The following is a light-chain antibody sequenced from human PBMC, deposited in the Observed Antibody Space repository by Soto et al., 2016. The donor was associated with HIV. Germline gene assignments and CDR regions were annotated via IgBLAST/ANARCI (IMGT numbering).Light chain of an antibody. Sequence: DVVLTQSPLSLPVSLGQPASISCSSSQSLVHRNGNTYLHWLQQRPGQSPRRPISQVSNRDSGVPDRFSGSGAPGNDFTLKISRVEAEDVGVYYCLQGTHWPQTFGGGTEGGDQT. CDR1: QSLVHRNGNTY. V-gene: IGKV2-30*02. CDR2: QVS. J-gene: IGKJ4*01. CDR3: LQGTHWPQT.